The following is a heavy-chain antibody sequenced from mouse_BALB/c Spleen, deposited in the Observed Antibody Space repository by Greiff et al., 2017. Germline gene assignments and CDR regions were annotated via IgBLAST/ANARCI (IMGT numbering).Heavy chain of an antibody. CDR1: GYTFTSYW. V-gene: IGHV1-7*01. CDR2: INPSTGYT. D-gene: IGHD1-1*01. J-gene: IGHJ4*01. CDR3: ATPLTTRAMDY. Sequence: VQLQQSGAELAKPGASVKMSCKASGYTFTSYWMHWVKQRPGQGLEWIGYINPSTGYTEYNQKFKDKATLTADKSSSTAYTQLSSLTSEDSAVYYCATPLTTRAMDYWGQGTSVTVSS.